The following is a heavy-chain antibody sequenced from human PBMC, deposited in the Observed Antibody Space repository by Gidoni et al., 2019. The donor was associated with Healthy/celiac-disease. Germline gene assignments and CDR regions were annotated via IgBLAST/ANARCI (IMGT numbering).Heavy chain of an antibody. CDR3: AKYDSSGYYIY. J-gene: IGHJ4*02. V-gene: IGHV3-23*01. Sequence: EVQLLESGGGLVQPGGSLRLSCAASGFTFSRYAMSWVRQAPGKGLEWVSAISGSGGSPYYADSVKGRFTISRDNSKNTLYLQMNSLRAEDTAVYYCAKYDSSGYYIYWGQGTLVTVSS. CDR1: GFTFSRYA. CDR2: ISGSGGSP. D-gene: IGHD3-22*01.